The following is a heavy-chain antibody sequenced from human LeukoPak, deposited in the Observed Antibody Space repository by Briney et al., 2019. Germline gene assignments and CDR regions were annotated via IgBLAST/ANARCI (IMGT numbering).Heavy chain of an antibody. D-gene: IGHD1-26*01. CDR3: TRRSGSSAIYYFDY. V-gene: IGHV3-49*03. Sequence: PGGSLRLSCTASGFTFGDYAMSWFRQAPGKGLEWVGFIRSKAYGGTTGYAASVKGRFTISRDDSKSIAYLQMNSLKTEDTAVYYCTRRSGSSAIYYFDYWGQGTLVTVSS. J-gene: IGHJ4*02. CDR2: IRSKAYGGTT. CDR1: GFTFGDYA.